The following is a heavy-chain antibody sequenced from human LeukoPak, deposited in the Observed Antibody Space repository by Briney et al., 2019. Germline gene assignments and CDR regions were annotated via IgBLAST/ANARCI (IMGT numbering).Heavy chain of an antibody. CDR2: INPSGGST. D-gene: IGHD6-19*01. J-gene: IGHJ4*02. CDR3: ARDHSSGWFDY. Sequence: ASVKVSCKASGYTFTSYYMHWVRQAPGQGLEWMGIINPSGGSTSYAQKFQGRVTMTRDTSTSTVYMELSSLRSDDTAVYYCARDHSSGWFDYWGQGTLVTVSS. V-gene: IGHV1-46*01. CDR1: GYTFTSYY.